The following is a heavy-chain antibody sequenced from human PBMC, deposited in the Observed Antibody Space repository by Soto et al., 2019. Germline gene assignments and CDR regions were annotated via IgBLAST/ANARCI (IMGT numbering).Heavy chain of an antibody. CDR1: RFTFRNYG. J-gene: IGHJ6*02. D-gene: IGHD3-10*01. V-gene: IGHV3-23*01. CDR2: ISPTGEQR. Sequence: LRLSCAASRFTFRNYGMSWVRQGPGKGLEWVSGISPTGEQRFYVDSVKGRFFISRDNSQNTLSLEMSNLRADDMAVYYCAKRYGSGSYRDFNSYYGMDIWGQGTSVTVSS. CDR3: AKRYGSGSYRDFNSYYGMDI.